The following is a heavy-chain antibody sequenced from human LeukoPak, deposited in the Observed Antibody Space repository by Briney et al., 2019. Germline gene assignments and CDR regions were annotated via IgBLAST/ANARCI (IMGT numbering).Heavy chain of an antibody. V-gene: IGHV3-21*01. CDR3: ASDGGYAHDAFDI. Sequence: PGGSLRLSCAASGFTFSSYSMTWVRQAPGKGLEWVSSISSSSSYIYYADLVKGRFTISRDNAKNTLYLQMNSLRAGDTAVYYCASDGGYAHDAFDIWGQGTMVTVSS. D-gene: IGHD3-22*01. J-gene: IGHJ3*02. CDR1: GFTFSSYS. CDR2: ISSSSSYI.